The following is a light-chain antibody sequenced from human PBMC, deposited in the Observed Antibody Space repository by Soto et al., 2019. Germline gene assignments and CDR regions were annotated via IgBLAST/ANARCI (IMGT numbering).Light chain of an antibody. J-gene: IGKJ1*01. Sequence: IVLTHSPGTLSLSPGEILTLSFRASQSVSSSYLAWYQQKPGQAPRLLIYGASSRATGIPDRFSGSGSGTDFTLTISRLEPEDFAVYYCQQYGSSPRTFGQGTKVDIK. CDR1: QSVSSSY. V-gene: IGKV3-20*01. CDR2: GAS. CDR3: QQYGSSPRT.